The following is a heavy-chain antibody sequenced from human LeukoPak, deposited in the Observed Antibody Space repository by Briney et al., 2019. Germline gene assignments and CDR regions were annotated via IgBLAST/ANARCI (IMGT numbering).Heavy chain of an antibody. CDR3: AKGSSGGYYDSSGYYFDY. D-gene: IGHD3-22*01. J-gene: IGHJ4*02. Sequence: PGGSLRLSCAASGFTFSSYGMNWVRQAPGKGLEWVSSISSSSSYIYYADSVKGRFTISRDKSNNTLYLQMHSLRAEDTAVYYCAKGSSGGYYDSSGYYFDYWGQGTLVTVSS. V-gene: IGHV3-21*04. CDR1: GFTFSSYG. CDR2: ISSSSSYI.